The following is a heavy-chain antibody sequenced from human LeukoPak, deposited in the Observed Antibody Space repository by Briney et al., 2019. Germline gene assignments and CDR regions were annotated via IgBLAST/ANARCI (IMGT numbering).Heavy chain of an antibody. CDR2: MNPNSGNT. CDR1: GYTFTSYY. V-gene: IGHV1-8*02. CDR3: ARGVGSGYPFDY. Sequence: ASVKVSCKASGYTFTSYYMHWVRQAPGQGLEWMGWMNPNSGNTGYAQKFQGRVTMTRNTSISTAYMELSSLRSEDTAVYYCARGVGSGYPFDYWGQGTLVTVSS. J-gene: IGHJ4*02. D-gene: IGHD3-22*01.